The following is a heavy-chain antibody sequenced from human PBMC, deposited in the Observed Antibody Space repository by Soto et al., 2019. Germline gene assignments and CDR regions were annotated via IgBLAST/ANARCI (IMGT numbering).Heavy chain of an antibody. V-gene: IGHV1-2*02. J-gene: IGHJ6*02. D-gene: IGHD6-13*01. CDR2: INPNNGGT. CDR1: GYIFTGYF. CDR3: ASFYSSRGEFYFYGMDV. Sequence: ASVKVSCKASGYIFTGYFMHWVRQAPGQGLEWMGWINPNNGGTKYAQKFQGRVTLTRDTSISTAYLDLSSLRPDDTAVYYCASFYSSRGEFYFYGMDVWGQGTTVTVSS.